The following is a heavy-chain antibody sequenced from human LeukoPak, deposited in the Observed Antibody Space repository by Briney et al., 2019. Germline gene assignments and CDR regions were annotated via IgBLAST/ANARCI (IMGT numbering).Heavy chain of an antibody. J-gene: IGHJ3*02. D-gene: IGHD3-16*02. CDR1: GGSISSSSYY. CDR3: ARQFGIVDAFDI. Sequence: ESSETLSLTCTVSGGSISSSSYYWGWIRQPPGKGLERIGSIYYSGSTYYNPSLKSGVTISVDTSKNQFSLKLSSVTAADTAVYYCARQFGIVDAFDIWGQGTMVTVSS. CDR2: IYYSGST. V-gene: IGHV4-39*01.